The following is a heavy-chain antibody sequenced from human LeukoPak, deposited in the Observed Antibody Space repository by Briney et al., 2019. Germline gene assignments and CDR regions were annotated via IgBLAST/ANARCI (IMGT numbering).Heavy chain of an antibody. D-gene: IGHD1-26*01. CDR1: GFTFSSCG. J-gene: IGHJ1*01. V-gene: IGHV3-30*18. CDR3: AKDGGSYSPAEYFQH. CDR2: ISYDGSNK. Sequence: GRSLRLSCAASGFTFSSCGMHWVRQAPGKGLEWVAVISYDGSNKYYADSVKGRFTISRDNSKNTLYLQMNSLRAEDTAVYYCAKDGGSYSPAEYFQHWGQGTLVTVSS.